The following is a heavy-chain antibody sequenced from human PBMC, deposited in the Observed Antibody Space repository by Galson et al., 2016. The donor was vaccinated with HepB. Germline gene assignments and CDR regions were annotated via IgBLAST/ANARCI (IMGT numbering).Heavy chain of an antibody. CDR2: IHYSGSS. CDR1: DDSISNYY. D-gene: IGHD3-16*01. CDR3: ARWGTYSEKHAFDI. J-gene: IGHJ3*02. Sequence: ETLSLTCTVSDDSISNYYWNWIRQPPGKGLEWIGYIHYSGSSKCNPPLKSRVTMSVVTSKNQFSLRLSSVTAADTAVYYCARWGTYSEKHAFDIWGQGTMVTVSS. V-gene: IGHV4-59*01.